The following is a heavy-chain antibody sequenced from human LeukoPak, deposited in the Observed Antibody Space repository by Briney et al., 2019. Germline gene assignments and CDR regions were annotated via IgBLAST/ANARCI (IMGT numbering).Heavy chain of an antibody. J-gene: IGHJ4*02. D-gene: IGHD2-21*02. CDR2: IYYSGST. CDR1: GGSISSYY. CDR3: ARGRYCGGDCSFDY. Sequence: PSETLSLTCTVSGGSISSYYWSWIRQPPGKGLEWIGYIYYSGSTNYNPSLKSRVTISVDTSKNQFSLTLSSVTAADTAVYYCARGRYCGGDCSFDYWGQGTLVTVSS. V-gene: IGHV4-59*01.